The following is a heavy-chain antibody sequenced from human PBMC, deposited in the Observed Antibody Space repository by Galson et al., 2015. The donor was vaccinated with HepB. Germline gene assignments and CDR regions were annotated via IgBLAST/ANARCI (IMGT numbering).Heavy chain of an antibody. D-gene: IGHD3-10*01. CDR1: GGTFSNYV. CDR2: ITPIFGTT. J-gene: IGHJ4*02. Sequence: SVKVSCKASGGTFSNYVISWVRQAPGQGLEWMGTITPIFGTTNYVQRFQGRVTFTADDSTGTAYMELSSLRSEDTAVYYCARTILRAADYYGSGGFDRWGQGTLATVSS. CDR3: ARTILRAADYYGSGGFDR. V-gene: IGHV1-69*13.